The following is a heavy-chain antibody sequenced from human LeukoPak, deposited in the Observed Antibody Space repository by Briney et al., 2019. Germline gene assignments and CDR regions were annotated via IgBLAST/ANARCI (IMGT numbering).Heavy chain of an antibody. V-gene: IGHV1-2*02. CDR1: GYTFTSYG. CDR2: INPNSGGT. J-gene: IGHJ3*02. Sequence: ASVKVSCKASGYTFTSYGISWVRQAPGQGLEWMGWINPNSGGTNYAQKFQGRVTMTRDTSISTAYMELSRLRSDDTAVYYCARVTLARLIAFDIWGQGTMVTVSS. CDR3: ARVTLARLIAFDI. D-gene: IGHD2-8*01.